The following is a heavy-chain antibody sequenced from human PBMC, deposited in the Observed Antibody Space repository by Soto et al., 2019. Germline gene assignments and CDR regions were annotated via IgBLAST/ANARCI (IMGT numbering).Heavy chain of an antibody. CDR2: ISATGYYL. CDR1: GFSFNSYA. Sequence: EVQLVESGGGLVKPGGSLRLSCVASGFSFNSYAMNWVRQAPGKGPEWVSTISATGYYLYYADSVKGRVTISRDNAKKSLYLQMNSLRAEDTAVYYCVRDFSRIVEATADAFDIWGQGTMVTVSS. J-gene: IGHJ3*02. D-gene: IGHD1-26*01. CDR3: VRDFSRIVEATADAFDI. V-gene: IGHV3-21*01.